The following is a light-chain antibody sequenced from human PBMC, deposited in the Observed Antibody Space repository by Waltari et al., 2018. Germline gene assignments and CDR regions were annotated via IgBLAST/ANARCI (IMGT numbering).Light chain of an antibody. Sequence: EIVMTQSPATLCVSAEKTATLACRASQSVGGNLAWYQQKPGQAPMLIIYAASTRATGIAGRFSVSGFGTEFTLTISSLQSEDFAIYYCQQYNNWPPQDAFGQGTKLEIK. CDR3: QQYNNWPPQDA. J-gene: IGKJ2*01. V-gene: IGKV3-15*01. CDR1: QSVGGN. CDR2: AAS.